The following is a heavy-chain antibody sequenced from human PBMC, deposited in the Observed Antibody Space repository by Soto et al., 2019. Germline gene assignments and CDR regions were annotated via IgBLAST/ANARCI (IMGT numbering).Heavy chain of an antibody. CDR1: GFVFGDYS. CDR2: ISYDGSNK. Sequence: QVQLVESGGGVVQPGRSLRLSCEASGFVFGDYSMHWVRQAPGRGLAWVAFISYDGSNKYHADSVKGRFSSTRGNSNNSLSLQVSALRPEDTPGYYCARVAYFITSNCISQFHHGLDVWGQGTTVTVSS. J-gene: IGHJ6*02. V-gene: IGHV3-30-3*01. D-gene: IGHD3-10*01. CDR3: ARVAYFITSNCISQFHHGLDV.